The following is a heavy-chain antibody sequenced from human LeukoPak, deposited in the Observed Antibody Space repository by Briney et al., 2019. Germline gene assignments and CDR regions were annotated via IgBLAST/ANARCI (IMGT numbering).Heavy chain of an antibody. D-gene: IGHD1-26*01. CDR3: ARVQGDYYYYGMDV. CDR2: IYHSGST. CDR1: GGSISSSNW. J-gene: IGHJ6*02. Sequence: PSGTLSLTCAVSGGSISSSNWWSWVRQPPGKGPEWIGEIYHSGSTNYNPSLKSRVTISVDKSKNQFSLKLSSVTAADTAVYYCARVQGDYYYYGMDVWGQGTTVTVSS. V-gene: IGHV4-4*02.